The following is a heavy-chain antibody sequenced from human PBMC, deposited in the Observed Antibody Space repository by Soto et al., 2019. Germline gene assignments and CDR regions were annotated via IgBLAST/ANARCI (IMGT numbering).Heavy chain of an antibody. D-gene: IGHD2-2*01. Sequence: QVQLVESGGGVVQPGRSLRLSCAASGFTFSRYGVHWVRQAPGKGLDWVAIISTDGGDKYSADSVKGRFTISRDNSKNTLYLQMNSLRPEDTAVYYCARPQRDYDYYYGMDVWGQGTTVIVSS. J-gene: IGHJ6*02. CDR2: ISTDGGDK. V-gene: IGHV3-30*03. CDR1: GFTFSRYG. CDR3: ARPQRDYDYYYGMDV.